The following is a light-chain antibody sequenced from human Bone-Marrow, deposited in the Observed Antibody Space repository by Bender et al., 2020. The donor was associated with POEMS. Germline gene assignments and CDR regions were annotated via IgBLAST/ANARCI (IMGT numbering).Light chain of an antibody. CDR3: SSYTTSSTVA. CDR1: SSDVGSYNY. J-gene: IGLJ2*01. CDR2: DVN. Sequence: QSALTQPRSVSGSPGQSVTISCTGTSSDVGSYNYVSWYQQHPDKVPKLMIYDVNKRPSGVPDRFSGSKSGNTASLTISGLQAEDEGDYYCSSYTTSSTVAFGGGTKVTVL. V-gene: IGLV2-11*01.